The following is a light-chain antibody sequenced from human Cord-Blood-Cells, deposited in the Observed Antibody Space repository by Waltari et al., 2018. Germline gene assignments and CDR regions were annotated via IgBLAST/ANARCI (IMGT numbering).Light chain of an antibody. CDR2: GAS. Sequence: EIVLTQSPGTLSLSPGERANLPCRASQSVSSSYLAWYQQKPGQAPRLLIYGASSRATGIPDRFSGSGSGTDFTLTISRLEPEDFAVYYCQQYGSSITFGQGTRLEIK. CDR1: QSVSSSY. V-gene: IGKV3-20*01. J-gene: IGKJ5*01. CDR3: QQYGSSIT.